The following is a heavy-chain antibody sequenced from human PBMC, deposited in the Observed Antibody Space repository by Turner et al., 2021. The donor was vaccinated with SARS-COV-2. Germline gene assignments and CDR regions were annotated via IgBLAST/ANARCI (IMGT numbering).Heavy chain of an antibody. CDR2: SYHSGSA. CDR1: GSSISSGNFY. D-gene: IGHD3-22*01. J-gene: IGHJ3*02. Sequence: QVQLQESGPGLVKPSQTLSLTCPVSGSSISSGNFYWSWIRQPPGKGLEWIGYSYHSGSANYNASLKSRVTISVDTSRNRFSLTLTSVTAADTAVYYWARDPHYSDSLGFLDAFDIWGRGTMVSVSS. V-gene: IGHV4-30-4*01. CDR3: ARDPHYSDSLGFLDAFDI.